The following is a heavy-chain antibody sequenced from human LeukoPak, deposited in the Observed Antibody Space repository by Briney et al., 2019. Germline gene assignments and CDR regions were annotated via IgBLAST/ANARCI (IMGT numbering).Heavy chain of an antibody. CDR3: ARVVVGGYSYGPLDY. CDR2: IYYSGST. J-gene: IGHJ4*02. D-gene: IGHD5-18*01. CDR1: GGSISSGDYY. V-gene: IGHV4-30-4*01. Sequence: SETLSLTRTVSGGSISSGDYYWSWIRQPPGKGLEWIGYIYYSGSTYSNPSLKSRVTISVDTSKNQFSLKLSSVTAADTAVYYCARVVVGGYSYGPLDYWGPGTLVTVSS.